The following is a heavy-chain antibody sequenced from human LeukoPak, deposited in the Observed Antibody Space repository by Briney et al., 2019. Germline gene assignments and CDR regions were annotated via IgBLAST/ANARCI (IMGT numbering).Heavy chain of an antibody. CDR2: IKQDGSEK. J-gene: IGHJ3*02. D-gene: IGHD6-19*01. Sequence: GSLRLSCAASGFTFSSYWMSWVRQAPGKGLEWVANIKQDGSEKYYVDSVKGRFTISRDNAKNSLYLQMNSLRAEDTAVYYCARDRASGWYGDAFDIWGQGTMVTVSS. V-gene: IGHV3-7*01. CDR3: ARDRASGWYGDAFDI. CDR1: GFTFSSYW.